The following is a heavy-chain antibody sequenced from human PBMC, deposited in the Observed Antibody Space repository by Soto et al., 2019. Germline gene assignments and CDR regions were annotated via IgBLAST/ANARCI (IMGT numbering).Heavy chain of an antibody. D-gene: IGHD6-6*01. J-gene: IGHJ4*02. Sequence: LSLTCTVSGGSISSSSYYWGWIRQPPGKGLEWIGSIYYSGSTYYNPSLKSRVTISVDTSKNQFSLKLSPVTAADTAVYYCARHARDSSSSGHEFSHFDYWGQGTLVTVSS. CDR3: ARHARDSSSSGHEFSHFDY. CDR1: GGSISSSSYY. V-gene: IGHV4-39*01. CDR2: IYYSGST.